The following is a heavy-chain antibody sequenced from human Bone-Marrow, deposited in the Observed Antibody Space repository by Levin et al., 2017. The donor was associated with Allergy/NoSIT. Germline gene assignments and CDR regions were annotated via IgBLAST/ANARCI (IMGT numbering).Heavy chain of an antibody. CDR1: GVTFDSYE. CDR3: ARVHSCLDY. J-gene: IGHJ4*02. V-gene: IGHV3-48*03. CDR2: ISNSGSTT. D-gene: IGHD2-15*01. Sequence: PGGSLRLSCAASGVTFDSYEMNWVRQAPGKGLEWVSYISNSGSTTYHADSVKGRFTISRDNAKNSLYLQMNSLRAEDTAVYYCARVHSCLDYWGQGTLVTVSS.